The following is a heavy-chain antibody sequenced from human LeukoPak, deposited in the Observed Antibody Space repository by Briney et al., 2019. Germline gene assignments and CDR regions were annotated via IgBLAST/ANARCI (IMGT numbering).Heavy chain of an antibody. J-gene: IGHJ6*03. D-gene: IGHD2-2*01. CDR1: GFTLSSYG. CDR3: AKGGGRTTDYYYYYYMDV. V-gene: IGHV3-23*01. CDR2: ISGSGGST. Sequence: QPGRSLRLSCAASGFTLSSYGMHWVRQAPGKGLEWVSAISGSGGSTYYADSVKGRFTISRDNSKNTLYLQMNSLRAEDTAVYYCAKGGGRTTDYYYYYYMDVWGKGTTVTVSS.